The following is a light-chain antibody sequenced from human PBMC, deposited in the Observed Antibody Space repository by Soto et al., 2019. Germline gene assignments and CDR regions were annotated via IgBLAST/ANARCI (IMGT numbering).Light chain of an antibody. CDR2: SNS. CDR1: SSNIGSNI. V-gene: IGLV1-44*01. CDR3: AAWDDSLNAYV. Sequence: QSVLTQTPSASGTPGQRVTISCSGSSSNIGSNIVNWYQQLPGTAPKLLIYSNSQRPSGVPDRFSASKSGSSASLAISGLQSEGEADYYCAAWDDSLNAYVFGTGTKVTVL. J-gene: IGLJ1*01.